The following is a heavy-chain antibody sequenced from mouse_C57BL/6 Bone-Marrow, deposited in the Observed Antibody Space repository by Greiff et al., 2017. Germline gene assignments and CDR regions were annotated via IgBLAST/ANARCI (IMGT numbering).Heavy chain of an antibody. CDR1: GYTFTSYG. CDR2: IYPRRGNT. V-gene: IGHV1-81*01. Sequence: VKLQQSGAELARPGASVKLSCKASGYTFTSYGISWVKQRTGQGLEWIGEIYPRRGNTYYNEKFKGKATLTADKSSSTAYMELRSLTPEDSAGYFCASRVRGAMDDRGQGTSVTVAS. J-gene: IGHJ4*01. D-gene: IGHD2-14*01. CDR3: ASRVRGAMDD.